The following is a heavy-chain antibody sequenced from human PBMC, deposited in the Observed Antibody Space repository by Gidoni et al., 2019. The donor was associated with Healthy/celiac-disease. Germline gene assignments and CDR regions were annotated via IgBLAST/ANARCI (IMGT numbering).Heavy chain of an antibody. D-gene: IGHD5-18*01. V-gene: IGHV4-34*01. Sequence: QVQLQQWGAGLLKPSETLSLNCAVYGGSFSGYYWSWIRQPPGKGLEWIGEINHSASPNYNPPLKSRVTISVDTAKNQFSLELSSVTATDTAVYYCARGRYSYGGYWGQGTLVTVSS. J-gene: IGHJ4*02. CDR1: GGSFSGYY. CDR3: ARGRYSYGGY. CDR2: INHSASP.